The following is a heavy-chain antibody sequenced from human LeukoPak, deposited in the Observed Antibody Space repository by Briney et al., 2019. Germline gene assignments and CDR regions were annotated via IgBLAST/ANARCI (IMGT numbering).Heavy chain of an antibody. CDR1: ASSFNNYF. CDR3: PRDGIYGSGGSSDF. Sequence: SETLSLTCAAYASSFNNYFWTWVRQPPGKGLEWIGETTFSGNTNYSPSLKSRVTISADTSKNQFSLKLRSVTAADTAVYYCPRDGIYGSGGSSDFWGQGTLVTVSS. CDR2: TTFSGNT. V-gene: IGHV4-34*01. J-gene: IGHJ4*02. D-gene: IGHD3-10*01.